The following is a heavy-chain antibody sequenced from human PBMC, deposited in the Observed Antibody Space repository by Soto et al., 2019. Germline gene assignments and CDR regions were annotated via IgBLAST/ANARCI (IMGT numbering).Heavy chain of an antibody. CDR1: GGTFSSYA. J-gene: IGHJ3*02. CDR3: ARAGGYYDSSGYYPDAFDI. V-gene: IGHV1-69*06. CDR2: IIPSFGTA. D-gene: IGHD3-22*01. Sequence: QVQLVQSGAEVKKPGSSVKVSCKASGGTFSSYAISWVRQAPGQGLEWMGGIIPSFGTANYAQKFQGRVTITADKSTSTAYMELSSLRSEDTAVYYCARAGGYYDSSGYYPDAFDIWGQGTMVTVSS.